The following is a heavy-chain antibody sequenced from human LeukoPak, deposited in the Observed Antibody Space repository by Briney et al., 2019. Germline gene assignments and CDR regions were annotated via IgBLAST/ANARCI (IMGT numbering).Heavy chain of an antibody. CDR2: ISSSSSYI. CDR3: ARVPVPAPRRGLYFDY. D-gene: IGHD2-2*01. CDR1: GVTFSRYS. V-gene: IGHV3-21*01. Sequence: PGGSLRLSCAASGVTFSRYSMKWVRQAPGKGLEWVSFISSSSSYIYYADSVKGRFTISRDNAKNSLYLQMNSLRAEDTAVYYCARVPVPAPRRGLYFDYWGQGTLITVSS. J-gene: IGHJ4*02.